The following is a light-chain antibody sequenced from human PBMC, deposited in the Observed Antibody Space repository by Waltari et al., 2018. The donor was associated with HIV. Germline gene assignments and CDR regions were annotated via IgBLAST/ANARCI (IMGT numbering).Light chain of an antibody. V-gene: IGLV2-11*01. J-gene: IGLJ1*01. CDR2: EVS. CDR3: CSYAGAYTYV. CDR1: SSDIAYFYY. Sequence: QSALTQPRSVSGSPGQSVTISCTGTSSDIAYFYYVSWYQHYPGQAPKVIIYEVSQRPSGVPDRFTASKSGITASLTISGLQDEDEADYYCCSYAGAYTYVFGTGTKVTVL.